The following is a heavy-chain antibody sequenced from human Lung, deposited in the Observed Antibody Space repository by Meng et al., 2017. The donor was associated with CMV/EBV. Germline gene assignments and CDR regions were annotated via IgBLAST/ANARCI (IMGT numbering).Heavy chain of an antibody. V-gene: IGHV3-11*04. D-gene: IGHD6-6*01. CDR3: ASRATGYSSSYIDY. J-gene: IGHJ4*02. CDR1: GFTFSDYY. Sequence: GGSLRLSCAASGFTFSDYYMSWIRQAPGKGLEWVSYISSSGSTIYYADSVKGRFTISRDNAKNSLYLQMNSLRAEDTAVYYCASRATGYSSSYIDYWGQGTLVXVSS. CDR2: ISSSGSTI.